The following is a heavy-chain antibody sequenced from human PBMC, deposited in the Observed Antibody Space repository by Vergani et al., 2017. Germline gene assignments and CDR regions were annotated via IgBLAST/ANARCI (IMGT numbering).Heavy chain of an antibody. J-gene: IGHJ4*02. CDR1: GFTFSGSA. CDR2: IRSKANSYAT. CDR3: AKALSAYYESSGSLIDY. D-gene: IGHD3-22*01. Sequence: EVQLVESGGGLVQPGGSLKLSCAASGFTFSGSAMHWVRQASGKGLEWVGRIRSKANSYATAYAASVKGMFTITRDNSKNTLYLQMNSLRAEDTAVYYCAKALSAYYESSGSLIDYWGQGTLVTVSS. V-gene: IGHV3-73*02.